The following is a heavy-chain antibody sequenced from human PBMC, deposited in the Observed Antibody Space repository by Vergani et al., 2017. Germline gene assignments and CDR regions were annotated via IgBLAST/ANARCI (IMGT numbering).Heavy chain of an antibody. J-gene: IGHJ3*02. D-gene: IGHD3-16*02. CDR3: ARDLGYDYVWGSYRHDAFDI. V-gene: IGHV3-21*01. CDR2: ISSSSSYI. Sequence: EVQLVESGGGLVKPGGSLRLSCAASGFTFSSYSMNWVRQAPGKGLDWVSSISSSSSYIYYADSVKGRFTISRDNAKNSLYLQMNSLRAEDTAVYYCARDLGYDYVWGSYRHDAFDIWGQGTMVTVSS. CDR1: GFTFSSYS.